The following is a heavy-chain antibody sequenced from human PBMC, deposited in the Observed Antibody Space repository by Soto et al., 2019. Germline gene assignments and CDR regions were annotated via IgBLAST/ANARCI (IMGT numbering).Heavy chain of an antibody. V-gene: IGHV3-30-3*01. D-gene: IGHD3-10*01. CDR3: ARDLLLWFGESTVFDY. Sequence: VQLVESGGGVVQPGRSLRLSCAASGFTFSSYAMHWVRQAPGKGLEWVAVISYDGSNKYYADSVKGRFTISRDNSKNTLYLQMNSLRAEDTAVYYCARDLLLWFGESTVFDYWGQGTLVTVSS. J-gene: IGHJ4*02. CDR1: GFTFSSYA. CDR2: ISYDGSNK.